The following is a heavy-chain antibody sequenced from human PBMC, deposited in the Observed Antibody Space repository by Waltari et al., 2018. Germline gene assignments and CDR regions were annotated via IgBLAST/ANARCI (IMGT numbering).Heavy chain of an antibody. CDR1: GFTFSRDG. J-gene: IGHJ6*03. V-gene: IGHV3-30*02. CDR2: KRYDGSNK. CDR3: AKVAYPSSSWYYYYYYMDV. Sequence: QVQLVESGGGVVQPGGSLRPPCAASGFTFSRDGRHWVRQAPGQGVEWVAFKRYDGSNKYYADSVKGRFTISRDNSKNTLYLQMNSLRAEDKAVYYCAKVAYPSSSWYYYYYYMDVWGKGTTVTVSS. D-gene: IGHD6-13*01.